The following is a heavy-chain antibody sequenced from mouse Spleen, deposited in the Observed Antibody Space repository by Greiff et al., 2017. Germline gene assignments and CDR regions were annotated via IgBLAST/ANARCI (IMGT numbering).Heavy chain of an antibody. V-gene: IGHV1-76*01. Sequence: QVQLQQSGAELVRPGASVKLSCKASGYTFTDYYINWVKQRPGQGLEWIARIYPGSGNTYYNEKFKGKATLTAEKSSSTAYMQLSSLTSEYSAVYFCARGYYGSLEYWYFDVWGAGTTVTVSS. CDR2: IYPGSGNT. CDR1: GYTFTDYY. J-gene: IGHJ1*01. CDR3: ARGYYGSLEYWYFDV. D-gene: IGHD1-1*01.